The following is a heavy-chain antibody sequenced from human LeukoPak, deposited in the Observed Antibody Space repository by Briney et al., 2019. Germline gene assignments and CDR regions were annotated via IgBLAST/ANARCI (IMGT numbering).Heavy chain of an antibody. V-gene: IGHV3-30*18. CDR1: GFSFSSYG. Sequence: GRSLRLSCAASGFSFSSYGMHWVRQAPGKGLEWVAVISYDGSNKYYTDSVKGRFSISRDNSKNTLYLQMSSLRAEDTALYYCAKKRESSPTSFDNWGQGTLVTVSS. CDR3: AKKRESSPTSFDN. D-gene: IGHD2/OR15-2a*01. J-gene: IGHJ4*02. CDR2: ISYDGSNK.